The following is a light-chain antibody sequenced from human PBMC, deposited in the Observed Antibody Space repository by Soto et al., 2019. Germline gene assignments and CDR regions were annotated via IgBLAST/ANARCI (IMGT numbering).Light chain of an antibody. Sequence: EIVWTQSPGTLSLSPGERATLSCRTSQSVSSSILAWYHQKPGQAPRLLIYDASSRASGIPDRFSGSGSGTDFTLTISRLEPEDFGVFYCQQYGSSPITFGQGTRLEIK. CDR1: QSVSSSI. V-gene: IGKV3-20*01. CDR3: QQYGSSPIT. J-gene: IGKJ5*01. CDR2: DAS.